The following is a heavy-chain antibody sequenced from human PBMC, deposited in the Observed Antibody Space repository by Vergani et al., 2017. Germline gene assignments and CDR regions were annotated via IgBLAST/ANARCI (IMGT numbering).Heavy chain of an antibody. CDR1: EVTFSNYA. J-gene: IGHJ4*02. CDR3: VRDRGLCAGGRCYTEAWDY. V-gene: IGHV3-30*03. CDR2: ISFDGTNE. D-gene: IGHD2-2*02. Sequence: VQLLESGGGLVQPGGSLRLTCAASEVTFSNYAMNWVRQAPGKGLEWVVGISFDGTNEYYPDLVKGRFTISRDIAKNTLYLQVRSLRLEDTGVYHCVRDRGLCAGGRCYTEAWDYWGQGTPVTVSS.